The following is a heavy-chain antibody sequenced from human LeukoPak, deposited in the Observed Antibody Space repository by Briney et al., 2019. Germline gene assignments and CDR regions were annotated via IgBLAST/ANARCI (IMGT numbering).Heavy chain of an antibody. J-gene: IGHJ5*02. V-gene: IGHV3-9*01. CDR3: VKGYDS. CDR2: ISWNSDTI. Sequence: GGSLRLSCAASGTRFDDYAMHWVRQASGKGLEWVSGISWNSDTIGYADSVKGRFTISRDNAKNSLYLQMNSLRAEDTALYYCVKGYDSWGQGTLVTVSS. CDR1: GTRFDDYA. D-gene: IGHD3-16*01.